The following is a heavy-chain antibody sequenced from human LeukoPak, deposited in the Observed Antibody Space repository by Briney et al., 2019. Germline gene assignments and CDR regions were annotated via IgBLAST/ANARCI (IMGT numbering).Heavy chain of an antibody. D-gene: IGHD4-17*01. CDR3: ARVVRMTTVTTGAVDS. Sequence: PSETLSLTCSVSGGSIISGGYYWRWLRQHPGQGLEWIGYIYYSGTTFYNPSLKTRLSISVDRSENQFSLKLSSVTAADTAVYYCARVVRMTTVTTGAVDSWGQGILVTVSS. J-gene: IGHJ4*02. CDR1: GGSIISGGYY. V-gene: IGHV4-31*02. CDR2: IYYSGTT.